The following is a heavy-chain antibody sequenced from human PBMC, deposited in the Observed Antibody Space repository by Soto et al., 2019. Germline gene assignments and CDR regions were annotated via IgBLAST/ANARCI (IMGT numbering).Heavy chain of an antibody. J-gene: IGHJ6*02. V-gene: IGHV1-69*13. Sequence: SVKVSCKXSGGTFSSYAISWVRQAPGQGLEWMGGIIPIFGTANYAQKFHGRVTITADESTSTAYMELSSLRSEDTAVYYCARGTLDTAMVMPHYGMDVWGQGTTVTVSS. CDR1: GGTFSSYA. CDR2: IIPIFGTA. D-gene: IGHD5-18*01. CDR3: ARGTLDTAMVMPHYGMDV.